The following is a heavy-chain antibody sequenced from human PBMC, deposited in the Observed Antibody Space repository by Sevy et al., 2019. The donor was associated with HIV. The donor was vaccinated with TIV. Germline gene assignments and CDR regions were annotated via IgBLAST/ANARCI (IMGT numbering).Heavy chain of an antibody. J-gene: IGHJ6*02. V-gene: IGHV1-24*01. CDR1: GYTLTELS. CDR3: ASRVITMVQGVTLGDYYYGMDV. CDR2: FDPEDRET. D-gene: IGHD3-10*01. Sequence: AAVKVSCKVSGYTLTELSMHWVRQAPGKGLERMGGFDPEDRETIYTQKFQGRVTMSEDTSTDTAYMELSSLRSEDTAVLYCASRVITMVQGVTLGDYYYGMDVWGQGTPVTVSS.